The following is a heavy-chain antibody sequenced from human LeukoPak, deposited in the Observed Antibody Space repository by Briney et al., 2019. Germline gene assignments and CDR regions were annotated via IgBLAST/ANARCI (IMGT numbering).Heavy chain of an antibody. Sequence: GGSLRLSCAASGLNSNSYAMSWVRQAPGKGLEWVSGLSVSGGTTFYAGSVQGRFTISRDNSKNTLFLQMDSLRTEDTAVYYCATLRVFRYFPFDSWGQGTLVTVSS. CDR1: GLNSNSYA. V-gene: IGHV3-23*01. D-gene: IGHD3-9*01. J-gene: IGHJ5*01. CDR3: ATLRVFRYFPFDS. CDR2: LSVSGGTT.